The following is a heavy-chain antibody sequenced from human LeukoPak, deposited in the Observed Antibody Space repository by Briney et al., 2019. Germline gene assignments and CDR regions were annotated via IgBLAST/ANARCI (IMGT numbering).Heavy chain of an antibody. CDR3: AKQYYGSGSYFDY. J-gene: IGHJ4*02. Sequence: GGSLRLSCAAPGFTFSSYGMHWVRQAPGKGLERVAFIRYDGSNKYYADSVKGRFTISRDNPKNTLYLQMNSLRAEDTAVYYCAKQYYGSGSYFDYWGQGALVTVSS. D-gene: IGHD3-10*01. V-gene: IGHV3-30*02. CDR2: IRYDGSNK. CDR1: GFTFSSYG.